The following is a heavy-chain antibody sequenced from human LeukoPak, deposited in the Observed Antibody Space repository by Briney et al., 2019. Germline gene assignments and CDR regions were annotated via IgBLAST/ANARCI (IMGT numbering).Heavy chain of an antibody. Sequence: ASVKVSCKASVCTFSSYIISWVGQSPGQGLEWMGRIIPILDIANYAQKFQGRVTITADKSTSTAYMELSSLRSEDTAVYYCARQATVTTLDYWGQGTLVTVSS. CDR2: IIPILDIA. V-gene: IGHV1-69*02. D-gene: IGHD4-17*01. CDR3: ARQATVTTLDY. J-gene: IGHJ4*02. CDR1: VCTFSSYI.